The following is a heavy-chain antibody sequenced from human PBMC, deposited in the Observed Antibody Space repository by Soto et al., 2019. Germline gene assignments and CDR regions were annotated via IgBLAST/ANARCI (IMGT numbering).Heavy chain of an antibody. Sequence: SETLSLTCAGYGGSFSGYYWSWIRQPPGKGLEWIGEINHSGSTNYNPSLKSRVTISVDTSKNQFSLKLSSVTAADTAVYYCARLIYDFWSGYPRGAFDIWGQGTMVTVSS. D-gene: IGHD3-3*01. CDR3: ARLIYDFWSGYPRGAFDI. J-gene: IGHJ3*02. CDR2: INHSGST. CDR1: GGSFSGYY. V-gene: IGHV4-34*01.